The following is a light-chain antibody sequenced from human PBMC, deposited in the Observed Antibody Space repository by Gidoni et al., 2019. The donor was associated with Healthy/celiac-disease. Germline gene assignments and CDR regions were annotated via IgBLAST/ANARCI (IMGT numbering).Light chain of an antibody. CDR2: AAS. CDR3: QQSYSTLLT. J-gene: IGKJ1*01. CDR1: QSISRY. V-gene: IGKV1-39*01. Sequence: IQITQSPSSLSASVGDRDTITCRASQSISRYLNWYQQKPGKAPKLLIYAASSLQIGVPSRFSGIGSGTDVTLTISSLQPEDFATYYCQQSYSTLLTFGQXTKVEIK.